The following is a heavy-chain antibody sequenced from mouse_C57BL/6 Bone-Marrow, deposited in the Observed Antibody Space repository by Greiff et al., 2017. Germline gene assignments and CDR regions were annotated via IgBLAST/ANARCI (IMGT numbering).Heavy chain of an antibody. CDR3: ARKRGDC. Sequence: QVQLKQSGAELVRPGSSVKLSCKASGYTFTSYWMHWVKQRPIQGLEWIGNIDPSDSETHYNQKFKDKATLTVDKSSSTAYMQLSGQTSESSAVYDCARKRGDCWGQGTTLTVSS. V-gene: IGHV1-52*01. CDR2: IDPSDSET. CDR1: GYTFTSYW. J-gene: IGHJ2*01.